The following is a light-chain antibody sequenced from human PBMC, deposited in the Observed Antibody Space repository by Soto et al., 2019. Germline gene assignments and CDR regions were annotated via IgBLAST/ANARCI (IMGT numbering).Light chain of an antibody. CDR1: QSLLDSNDGNTY. Sequence: DIVMTQTPLSLPVTPGEPASISCRSSQSLLDSNDGNTYLDWYLQRPGQSPQLLIHTLSHRASGVPDGFSGSGSGIDFILRMRGVEDEDVGVNFGMKRIEFPLTLGGGTRVKIK. CDR3: MKRIEFPLT. V-gene: IGKV2-40*01. CDR2: TLS. J-gene: IGKJ4*01.